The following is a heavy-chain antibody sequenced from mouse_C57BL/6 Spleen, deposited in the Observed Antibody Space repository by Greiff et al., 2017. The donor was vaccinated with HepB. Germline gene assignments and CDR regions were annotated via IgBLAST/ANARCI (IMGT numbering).Heavy chain of an antibody. CDR3: AIYGNYGYFDY. V-gene: IGHV3-6*01. CDR1: GYSITSGYY. J-gene: IGHJ2*01. Sequence: EVKLQESGPGLVKPSQSLSLTCSVTGYSITSGYYWNWIRQFPGNKLEWMGYISYDGSNNYNPSLKNRISITRDTSKNQFFLKLNSVTTEDTATYYCAIYGNYGYFDYWGQGTTLTVSS. CDR2: ISYDGSN. D-gene: IGHD2-1*01.